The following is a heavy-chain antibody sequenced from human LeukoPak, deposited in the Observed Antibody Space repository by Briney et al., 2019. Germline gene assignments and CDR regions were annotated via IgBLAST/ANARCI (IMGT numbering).Heavy chain of an antibody. Sequence: SETLSLTCTVSGGSISSYYWSWIRQPPGEGLEWIGYIYYSGSTNYNPSLKSRATISVDTSKNQFSLKLSSVTAADTAVYYCARESQEKYYFDYWGQGTLVTVSS. CDR1: GGSISSYY. D-gene: IGHD5-24*01. J-gene: IGHJ4*02. CDR2: IYYSGST. CDR3: ARESQEKYYFDY. V-gene: IGHV4-59*12.